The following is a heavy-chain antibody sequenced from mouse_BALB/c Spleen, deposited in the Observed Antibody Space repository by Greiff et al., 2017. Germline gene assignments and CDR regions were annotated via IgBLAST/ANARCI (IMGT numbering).Heavy chain of an antibody. Sequence: DVHLVESGGGLVQPGGSLKLSCAASGFTFSSYGMSWVRQTPDKRLELVATINSNGGSTYYPDSVKGRFTISRDNAKNTLYLQMSSLKSEDTAMYYCARDRDYYGSSLFAYWGQGTLVTVSA. CDR1: GFTFSSYG. V-gene: IGHV5-6-3*01. CDR2: INSNGGST. J-gene: IGHJ3*01. D-gene: IGHD1-1*01. CDR3: ARDRDYYGSSLFAY.